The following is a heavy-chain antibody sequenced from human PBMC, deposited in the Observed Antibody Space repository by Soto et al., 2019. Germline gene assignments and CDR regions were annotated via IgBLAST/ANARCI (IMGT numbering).Heavy chain of an antibody. V-gene: IGHV3-30-3*01. CDR2: ISYDGSNK. CDR1: GFTFSSYA. J-gene: IGHJ6*02. CDR3: AREGLGSSYYYYGMDV. D-gene: IGHD1-26*01. Sequence: GGSLRLSCAASGFTFSSYAMHWVRQAPGKGLEWVAVISYDGSNKYYADSVKGRFTISRDNSKNMLYLQMNSLRAEDTAVYYCAREGLGSSYYYYGMDVWGQGTTVTAP.